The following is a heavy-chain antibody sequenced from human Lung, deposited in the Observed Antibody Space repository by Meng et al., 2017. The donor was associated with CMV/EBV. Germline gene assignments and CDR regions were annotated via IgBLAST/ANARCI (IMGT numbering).Heavy chain of an antibody. CDR2: IHHSGRT. CDR1: GGFISSSSW. V-gene: IGHV4-4*01. J-gene: IGHJ6*02. CDR3: AREYCSATSCYLVASGGMDV. D-gene: IGHD2-2*01. Sequence: GSLRLSXAVSGGFISSSSWWSWVRQPPGKGLEWIGEIHHSGRTKYNPSLKSRVIISVDKSKNQFTLNLSSVTAADTAVYFCAREYCSATSCYLVASGGMDVWGQGTTVTVSS.